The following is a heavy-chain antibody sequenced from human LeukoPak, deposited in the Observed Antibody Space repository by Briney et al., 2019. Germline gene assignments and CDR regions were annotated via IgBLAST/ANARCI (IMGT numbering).Heavy chain of an antibody. CDR1: GFTFSTFW. Sequence: GGSLRLSCATSGFTFSTFWMHWVRQAPGEGLEWVSGLISSGASTYYADSVKGRFTVSRDNSKNMVYLQINSLTAEDTAIYYCGRDSRWAQPDYWGQGTLVTVSS. J-gene: IGHJ4*02. V-gene: IGHV3-23*01. CDR2: LISSGAST. CDR3: GRDSRWAQPDY. D-gene: IGHD5-24*01.